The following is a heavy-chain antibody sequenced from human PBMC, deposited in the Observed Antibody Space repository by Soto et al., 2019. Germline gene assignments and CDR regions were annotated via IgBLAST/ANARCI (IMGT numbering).Heavy chain of an antibody. V-gene: IGHV1-45*02. CDR1: GYTFTYRY. CDR3: ASPGAYGGSSYGMDA. D-gene: IGHD4-17*01. Sequence: QMPLVQSGAEVKKTGSSMKVSCKASGYTFTYRYLHWVRQAPGQALEWMGCITGPNGDTHYAQKFQDRVTITRDRSMSTAYLEVSSLRSDDTAVYFCASPGAYGGSSYGMDAWGQGTTVTVSS. J-gene: IGHJ6*02. CDR2: ITGPNGDT.